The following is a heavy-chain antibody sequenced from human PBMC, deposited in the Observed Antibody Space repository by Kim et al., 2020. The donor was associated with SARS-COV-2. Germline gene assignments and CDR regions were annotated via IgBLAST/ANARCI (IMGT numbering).Heavy chain of an antibody. CDR1: GGSFSGYY. J-gene: IGHJ4*02. D-gene: IGHD3-22*01. Sequence: SETLSLTCAVYGGSFSGYYWSWIRQPPGKGLEWIGEINHSGSTNYNPSLKSRVTISVDTSKNQFSLKLSSVTAADTAVYYCARGPRGLNYYDSSGYYSHRGGFDYWGQGTLVTVSS. CDR3: ARGPRGLNYYDSSGYYSHRGGFDY. CDR2: INHSGST. V-gene: IGHV4-34*01.